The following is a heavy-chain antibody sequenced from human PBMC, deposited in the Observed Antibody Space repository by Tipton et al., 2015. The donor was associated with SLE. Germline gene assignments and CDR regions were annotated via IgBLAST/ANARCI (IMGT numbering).Heavy chain of an antibody. D-gene: IGHD6-13*01. J-gene: IGHJ4*02. V-gene: IGHV3-30*02. CDR3: AKDQTAAGLYYFDY. CDR2: IRYDGSNK. CDR1: GFTFSSYG. Sequence: SLRLSCAASGFTFSSYGMHWVRQAPGKGLEWVAFIRYDGSNKYYADTVKGRFPISRDNSKNTLYLQMNSLRAEDTAVYYCAKDQTAAGLYYFDYWGQGTLVTVSS.